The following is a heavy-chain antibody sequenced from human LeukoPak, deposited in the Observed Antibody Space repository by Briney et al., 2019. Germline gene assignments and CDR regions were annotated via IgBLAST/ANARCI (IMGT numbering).Heavy chain of an antibody. J-gene: IGHJ6*02. Sequence: GESLKISCKGSGYSFTSYWIGWVRQMPGKGLEWVGIIYPGESDTRYSPSFQGQVTISADKPISTAYLQWSSLKASDTAMYYCARLPPVDTAMVTDYYYYGMDVWGQGTTVTVSS. D-gene: IGHD5-18*01. CDR3: ARLPPVDTAMVTDYYYYGMDV. CDR1: GYSFTSYW. CDR2: IYPGESDT. V-gene: IGHV5-51*01.